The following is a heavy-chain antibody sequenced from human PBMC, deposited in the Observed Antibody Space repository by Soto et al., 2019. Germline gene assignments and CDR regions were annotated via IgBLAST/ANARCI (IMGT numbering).Heavy chain of an antibody. Sequence: SETLSLTCAVYGGFLSESYWTWIRQPPGKGLEWVGEINHVGGTNYNPSLKSRVTMSVDTSQNQFSLRLISVTAADTAMYFCVRIRYQLPSSVLWLDPWGQGTPVTVSS. V-gene: IGHV4-34*01. CDR2: INHVGGT. CDR3: VRIRYQLPSSVLWLDP. D-gene: IGHD3-16*01. J-gene: IGHJ5*02. CDR1: GGFLSESY.